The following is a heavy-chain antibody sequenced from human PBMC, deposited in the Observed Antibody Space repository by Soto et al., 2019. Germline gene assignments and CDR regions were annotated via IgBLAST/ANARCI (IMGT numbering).Heavy chain of an antibody. J-gene: IGHJ6*02. Sequence: PGGSLRLSCVASGFTFNTWWMSWVRQAPGKGLEWVAYINTDGTERKYVDSVKGRFTISRDNSKNTLYLQMNSLRAEDTAVYYCAKDVAGWEDYYYYGMDVWGQGTTVTAP. CDR1: GFTFNTWW. V-gene: IGHV3-7*01. CDR2: INTDGTER. CDR3: AKDVAGWEDYYYYGMDV. D-gene: IGHD1-26*01.